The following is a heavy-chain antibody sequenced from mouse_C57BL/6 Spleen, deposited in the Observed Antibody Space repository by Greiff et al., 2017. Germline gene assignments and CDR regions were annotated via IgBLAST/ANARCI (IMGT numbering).Heavy chain of an antibody. CDR2: IYPGSGNT. CDR3: ATFYDGYFP. D-gene: IGHD2-3*01. J-gene: IGHJ2*01. Sequence: QVQLQQSGAELVRPGASVKLSCKASGYTFTDYYINWVKQRPGQGLEWIARIYPGSGNTYYNEKFKGKATLTAEKSSSTAYMQLSSLTSEDSAGYFCATFYDGYFPWGQGTTLTVSS. V-gene: IGHV1-76*01. CDR1: GYTFTDYY.